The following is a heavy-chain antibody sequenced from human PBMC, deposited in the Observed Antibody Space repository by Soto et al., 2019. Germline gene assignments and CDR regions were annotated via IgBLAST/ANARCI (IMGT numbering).Heavy chain of an antibody. Sequence: GGSLRLSCSASGFTFSSYAMHWVRQAPGKGLEYVSAISSNGGSTYYADSVKGRFTISRDNSKNTLYLQMSSLRAEDTAVYYCVPDFWCGFDAFDIWGQGTMVTVSS. V-gene: IGHV3-64D*06. D-gene: IGHD3-3*01. CDR3: VPDFWCGFDAFDI. CDR1: GFTFSSYA. J-gene: IGHJ3*02. CDR2: ISSNGGST.